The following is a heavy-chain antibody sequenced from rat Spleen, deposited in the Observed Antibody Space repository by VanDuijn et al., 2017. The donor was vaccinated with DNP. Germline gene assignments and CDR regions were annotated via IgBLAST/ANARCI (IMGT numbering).Heavy chain of an antibody. CDR1: GFSLPSFS. D-gene: IGHD1-3*01. Sequence: QVQLKESGPGLVQPSETLSLTCTVSGFSLPSFSVSWVRQPSEKGPEWMGKVWFDGDTAYNSAHKSRLSISRDTSKNQVFLTMNSLQTDDAGTYYCARENYGSYLDYWGQGVMVTVSS. V-gene: IGHV2-34*01. CDR3: ARENYGSYLDY. J-gene: IGHJ2*01. CDR2: VWFDGDT.